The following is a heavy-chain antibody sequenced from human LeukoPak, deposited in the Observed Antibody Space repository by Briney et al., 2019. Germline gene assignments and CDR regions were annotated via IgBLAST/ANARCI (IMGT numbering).Heavy chain of an antibody. CDR2: IKSDGTT. J-gene: IGHJ4*02. V-gene: IGHV3-53*01. CDR1: GLTVTSNH. Sequence: HSGASLRLSCAASGLTVTSNHMSWVRQGPGKGLEWVSLIKSDGTTEYADSVKGRFTISRDNSKNTLFLQMNSLRVEDTAVYYCARLRRGYWGRGTPVTVSS. CDR3: ARLRRGY.